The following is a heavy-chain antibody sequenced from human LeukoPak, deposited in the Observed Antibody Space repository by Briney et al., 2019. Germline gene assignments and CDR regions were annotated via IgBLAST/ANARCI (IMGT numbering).Heavy chain of an antibody. J-gene: IGHJ4*02. CDR2: VYYSGST. CDR3: ASPKYAYSSSWYYFDY. V-gene: IGHV4-39*01. D-gene: IGHD6-13*01. CDR1: GDSISSSNYY. Sequence: SETLSLTCTVSGDSISSSNYYWAWIRQPPGKGLEWIGSVYYSGSTYYNPSLKSRVTISVDTSKNQLSLNLSSVTAADSAVYYCASPKYAYSSSWYYFDYWGQGTLVTVSS.